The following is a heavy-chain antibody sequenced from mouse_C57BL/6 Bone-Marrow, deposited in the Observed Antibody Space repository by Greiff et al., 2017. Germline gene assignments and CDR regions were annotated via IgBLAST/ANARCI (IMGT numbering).Heavy chain of an antibody. V-gene: IGHV5-12*01. CDR3: ARHPGLDY. CDR2: ISNGGGST. Sequence: EVQRVESGGGLVQPGGSLKLSCAASGFTFSDYYMYWVRQTPEKRLEWVAYISNGGGSTYYPDTVKGRFTISRDNAKNTLYLQMSRLKSEDTARYYCARHPGLDYWGQGTTLTVSS. CDR1: GFTFSDYY. J-gene: IGHJ2*01.